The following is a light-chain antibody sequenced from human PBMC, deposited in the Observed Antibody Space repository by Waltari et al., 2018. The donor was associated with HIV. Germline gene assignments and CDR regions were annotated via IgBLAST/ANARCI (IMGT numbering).Light chain of an antibody. CDR1: QSVSSK. CDR3: QQFDKWPLT. CDR2: GAS. Sequence: EIVMTQSPVTLSVSPGERATLSCRASQSVSSKLAWYQQKPGQATRLLIYGASTRATGIPTRFSGSGSGTEFTLTISSLQSEDFAVYFCQQFDKWPLTFGGGTKVEI. V-gene: IGKV3-15*01. J-gene: IGKJ4*01.